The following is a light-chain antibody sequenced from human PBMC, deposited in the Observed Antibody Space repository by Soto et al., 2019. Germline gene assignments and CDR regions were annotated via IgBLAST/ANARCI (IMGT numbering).Light chain of an antibody. Sequence: IQMTQSPSTLSASVGDRVTITCRASETISTWLAWYQQKPGKAPKVLIYDASILESGVPSRFSGSGSGTEFTLTISSLQPDDFATYYCQQYNSYWAFGQGTKVDFK. CDR1: ETISTW. V-gene: IGKV1-5*01. CDR3: QQYNSYWA. J-gene: IGKJ1*01. CDR2: DAS.